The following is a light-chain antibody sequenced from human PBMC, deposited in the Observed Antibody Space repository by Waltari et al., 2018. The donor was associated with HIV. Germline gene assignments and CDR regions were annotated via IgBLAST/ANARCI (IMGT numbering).Light chain of an antibody. CDR2: GKN. CDR3: NSWDTNPEGVV. V-gene: IGLV3-19*01. J-gene: IGLJ3*02. CDR1: SLRNAY. Sequence: SELPQDPAVSVALGHTVRLTSQGDSLRNAYATCYQQKPGQAPVLVIYGKNNRPSGIPDRFSGSSSGNTASLTITATQADDEADYYCNSWDTNPEGVVFGGGTKLTVL.